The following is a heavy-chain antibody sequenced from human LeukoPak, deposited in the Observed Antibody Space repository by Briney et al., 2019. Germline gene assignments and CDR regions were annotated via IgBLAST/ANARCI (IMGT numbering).Heavy chain of an antibody. V-gene: IGHV3-48*01. CDR2: IRSRSRTI. Sequence: QTGGSLRLSCAASGFTFSSYSMNWVRQAPGKGLEWVSYIRSRSRTIYYADSVKGRFTISRDNAKNSLYLQINSLRAEDTAVYFCARDQSYDSSGYYTWGGFDIWGQGTMVTVSS. D-gene: IGHD3-22*01. CDR3: ARDQSYDSSGYYTWGGFDI. CDR1: GFTFSSYS. J-gene: IGHJ3*02.